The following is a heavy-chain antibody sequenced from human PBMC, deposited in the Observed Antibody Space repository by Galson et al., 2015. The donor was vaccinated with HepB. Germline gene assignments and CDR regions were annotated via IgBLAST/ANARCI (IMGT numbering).Heavy chain of an antibody. Sequence: PALVKPTQTLTLTCTFSGFSLSTSGMCVSWIRQPPGKALEWLARIDWDDDKYYSTSLKTRLTISKDTSKNQVALTMTNMDPVDTATYYCARTSYYDNSGTTRYGMDVWGQGTTVTVSS. D-gene: IGHD3-22*01. CDR3: ARTSYYDNSGTTRYGMDV. CDR2: IDWDDDK. CDR1: GFSLSTSGMC. V-gene: IGHV2-70*11. J-gene: IGHJ6*02.